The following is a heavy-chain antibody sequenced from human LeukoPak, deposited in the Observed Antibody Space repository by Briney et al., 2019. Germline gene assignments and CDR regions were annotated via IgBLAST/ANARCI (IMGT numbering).Heavy chain of an antibody. CDR2: ISSNGGST. CDR3: ARVARGVLRYFDWLYPFDY. CDR1: GFTFSSYA. J-gene: IGHJ4*02. D-gene: IGHD3-9*01. V-gene: IGHV3-64*01. Sequence: GGSLRLSCAASGFTFSSYAMHWVRQAPGKGLEYVSAISSNGGSTYYANSVKGRFTISRDNSKNTLYLQMGSLRAEDMAVYYCARVARGVLRYFDWLYPFDYWGQGTLVTVPS.